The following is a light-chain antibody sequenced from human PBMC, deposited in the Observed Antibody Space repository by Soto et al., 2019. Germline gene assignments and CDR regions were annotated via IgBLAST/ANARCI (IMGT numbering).Light chain of an antibody. J-gene: IGKJ1*01. CDR3: QQHNKWPWT. Sequence: EIVMTQYPDTLSVSQGERATLSCRASQSLSGNLAWYQQKPGQAPRLLIYGTSTRATGIPPRFSGSGSGTEFTLTISSLQPEDFGVYYCQQHNKWPWTFGQGTKMEI. CDR1: QSLSGN. CDR2: GTS. V-gene: IGKV3-15*01.